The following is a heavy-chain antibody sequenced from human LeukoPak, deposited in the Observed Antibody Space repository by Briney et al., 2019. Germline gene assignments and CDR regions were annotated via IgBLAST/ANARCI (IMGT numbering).Heavy chain of an antibody. V-gene: IGHV1-69*05. CDR2: IIPIFGTA. Sequence: SVKVSCKASGGTFSSYAISWVRQAPGQGLEWMGEIIPIFGTANYAQKFQGRVTITTDESTSTAYMELSSLRSEDTAVYYCARDQGGSIVGATPYFDYWGQGTLVTVSS. J-gene: IGHJ4*02. CDR3: ARDQGGSIVGATPYFDY. D-gene: IGHD1-26*01. CDR1: GGTFSSYA.